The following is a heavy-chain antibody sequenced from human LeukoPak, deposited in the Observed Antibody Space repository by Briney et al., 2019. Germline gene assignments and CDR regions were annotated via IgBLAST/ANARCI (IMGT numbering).Heavy chain of an antibody. CDR1: GGSISSGGYY. CDR3: ARHQATVTTLRPMPFDI. J-gene: IGHJ3*02. CDR2: IYYSGST. Sequence: PSQTLSLTCTVSGGSISSGGYYWSWIRQHPGKGLEWIGYIYYSGSTNYNPSLKSRVTISVDTSKNQFSLKLSSVTAADTAVYYCARHQATVTTLRPMPFDIWGQGTMVTVSS. V-gene: IGHV4-31*03. D-gene: IGHD4-17*01.